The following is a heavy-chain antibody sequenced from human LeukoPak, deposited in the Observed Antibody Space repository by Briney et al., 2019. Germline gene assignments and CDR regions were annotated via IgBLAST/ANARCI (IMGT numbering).Heavy chain of an antibody. Sequence: KASETLSLTCTVSGGSISSGGYYWSWIRQHPGKGLEWIGYIYYSGSTYYNPSLKSRVTISVDTSKNQFSLKLSSVTAADTAVYYCARESIMITPGGFDYWGQGTLVTVSS. CDR3: ARESIMITPGGFDY. V-gene: IGHV4-31*03. CDR2: IYYSGST. D-gene: IGHD3-16*01. CDR1: GGSISSGGYY. J-gene: IGHJ4*02.